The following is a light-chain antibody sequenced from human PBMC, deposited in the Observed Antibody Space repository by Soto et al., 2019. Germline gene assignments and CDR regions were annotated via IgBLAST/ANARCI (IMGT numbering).Light chain of an antibody. Sequence: QSALTQPPSASGSPGQSVTFSCTGTSSDVGDYDYVSWYQQHPGKAPKLIIYEVSKRPSGVPDRFSGSKSGNTASLTVSGLQAEDEADYYCTSYAGSNNVVFGGGTKLTVL. CDR2: EVS. CDR3: TSYAGSNNVV. V-gene: IGLV2-8*01. CDR1: SSDVGDYDY. J-gene: IGLJ2*01.